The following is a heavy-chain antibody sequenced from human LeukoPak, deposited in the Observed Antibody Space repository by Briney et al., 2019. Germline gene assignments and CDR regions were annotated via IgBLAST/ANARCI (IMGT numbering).Heavy chain of an antibody. J-gene: IGHJ3*02. CDR3: AKDSKGSNWLDAFDI. V-gene: IGHV3-23*01. CDR1: GFTFSSYA. D-gene: IGHD1-26*01. CDR2: ISGSGST. Sequence: GGSLRLSCAASGFTFSSYAMNWVRQAPGKGLEWVSTISGSGSTYYADSVKGRFTISRDNSKNTLYLQINSLRAEDTAVYYCAKDSKGSNWLDAFDIWGQGTMVTVSS.